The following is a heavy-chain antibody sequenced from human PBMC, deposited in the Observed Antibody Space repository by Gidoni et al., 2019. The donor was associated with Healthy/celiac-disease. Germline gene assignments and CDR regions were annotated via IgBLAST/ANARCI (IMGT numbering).Heavy chain of an antibody. CDR3: ARNDYGDYGYYFDY. CDR1: GGSISSGSYY. Sequence: QVQLQESGTGLVKPSQTLSLTCTVSGGSISSGSYYWSWIRQPAGKGLEWIGRIYTSGSTNYNPSLKSRVTISVDTSKNLFSLKLSSVTAADTAVYYCARNDYGDYGYYFDYWGQGTLVTVSS. D-gene: IGHD4-17*01. CDR2: IYTSGST. J-gene: IGHJ4*02. V-gene: IGHV4-61*02.